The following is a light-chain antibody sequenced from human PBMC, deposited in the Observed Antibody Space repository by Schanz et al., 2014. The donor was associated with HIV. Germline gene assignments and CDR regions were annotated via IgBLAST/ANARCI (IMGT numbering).Light chain of an antibody. CDR2: ATS. CDR1: QSVSNN. Sequence: EIVMTQSPATLSVSPGERATLSCRASQSVSNNLAWYQQKPGQAPRLLIYATSTRATGVPARFSGSGSGTHFTLTITSLQFDDFATYYCQQSYSATPYTFGQGTRLEIK. V-gene: IGKV3-15*01. CDR3: QQSYSATPYT. J-gene: IGKJ2*01.